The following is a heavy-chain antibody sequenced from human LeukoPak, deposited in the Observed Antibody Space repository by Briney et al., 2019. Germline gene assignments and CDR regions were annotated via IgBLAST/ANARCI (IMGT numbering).Heavy chain of an antibody. D-gene: IGHD2-15*01. V-gene: IGHV4-61*05. CDR2: IYNSGST. CDR3: ARTFGYCSAGSCQHFDY. J-gene: IGHJ4*02. Sequence: SETLSLTCTVSGGSISSSSYYWGWIRQPPGKGLEWIGYIYNSGSTNYNPSLKSRVTISVDTSKNQFSLKLSSVTAADTAVYYCARTFGYCSAGSCQHFDYWGQGTLVSVSS. CDR1: GGSISSSSYY.